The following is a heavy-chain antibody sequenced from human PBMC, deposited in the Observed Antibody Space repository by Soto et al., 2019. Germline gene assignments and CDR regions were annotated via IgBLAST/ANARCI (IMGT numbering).Heavy chain of an antibody. V-gene: IGHV4-4*07. Sequence: QVQLQESGPGLVKPSETLSLTCSVSGGSVSVYYWSWIRQPARKGLEWIGRIYNNGRSTNYNPSLKSRVTMSVDTSTNQFSLKMRFVTDADTAVYYCARWEFGGIVNWGQGTLVTVSS. CDR2: IYNNGRST. D-gene: IGHD1-26*01. CDR1: GGSVSVYY. J-gene: IGHJ4*02. CDR3: ARWEFGGIVN.